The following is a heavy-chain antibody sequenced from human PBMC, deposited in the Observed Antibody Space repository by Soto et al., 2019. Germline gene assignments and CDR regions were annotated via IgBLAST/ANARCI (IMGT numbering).Heavy chain of an antibody. Sequence: EVQLLESGGDLVQPGGSLRLSCAASGFTLSSYGMGWVRQAPGKGLEWVSFISNSGGNTHYADSVKDRFTVSRDESKNTLYLQMNSLRAEDTAIYYCAKDRPLRNGYNPPHFDYWGHGTLVTVSS. CDR2: ISNSGGNT. V-gene: IGHV3-23*01. J-gene: IGHJ4*01. CDR3: AKDRPLRNGYNPPHFDY. D-gene: IGHD5-12*01. CDR1: GFTLSSYG.